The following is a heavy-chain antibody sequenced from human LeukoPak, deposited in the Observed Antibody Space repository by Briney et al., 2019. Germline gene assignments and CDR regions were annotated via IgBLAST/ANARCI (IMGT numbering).Heavy chain of an antibody. D-gene: IGHD5-12*01. CDR3: ASLDIVASNHLRDGDY. J-gene: IGHJ4*02. CDR2: IKRDGSEK. Sequence: GGSLRLSCAASGFIFSSSWMTWVRQAPGKGLEWVANIKRDGSEKYCVDSVKGRFTISRDNAKNSLYLQMNSLRAEDTAVYYCASLDIVASNHLRDGDYWGQGTLVTVSS. CDR1: GFIFSSSW. V-gene: IGHV3-7*01.